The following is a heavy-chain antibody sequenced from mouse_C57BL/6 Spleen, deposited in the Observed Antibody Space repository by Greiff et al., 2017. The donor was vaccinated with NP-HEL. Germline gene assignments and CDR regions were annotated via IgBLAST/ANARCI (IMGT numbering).Heavy chain of an antibody. CDR1: GFTFNTYA. J-gene: IGHJ3*01. D-gene: IGHD2-1*01. CDR3: VREGNYGNLAWFAY. CDR2: IRSKSSNYAT. V-gene: IGHV10-3*01. Sequence: GGGLVQPKGSLKLSCAASGFTFNTYAMHWVRQAPGKGLEWVARIRSKSSNYATYYADSVKVRFTISRDDSQSMLYLQMNNLKTEDTAMYYCVREGNYGNLAWFAYWGQGTLVTVSA.